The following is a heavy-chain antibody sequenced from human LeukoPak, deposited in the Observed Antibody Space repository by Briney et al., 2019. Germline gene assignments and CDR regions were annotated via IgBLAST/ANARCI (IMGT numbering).Heavy chain of an antibody. V-gene: IGHV3-30-3*01. Sequence: GRSLRLSCAASGFTFSSYAMHWVRQAPGKGLERVAVISYDGSNKYYADPVKGRFTISRDNSKNTLYLQMNSLRAEDTAVYYCARVMGQLWFLGVDYWGQGTLVTVSS. D-gene: IGHD5-18*01. CDR2: ISYDGSNK. CDR3: ARVMGQLWFLGVDY. J-gene: IGHJ4*02. CDR1: GFTFSSYA.